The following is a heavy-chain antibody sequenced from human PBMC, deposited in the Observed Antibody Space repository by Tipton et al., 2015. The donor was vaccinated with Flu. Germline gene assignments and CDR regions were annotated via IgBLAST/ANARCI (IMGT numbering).Heavy chain of an antibody. CDR1: GDSISSDYY. CDR3: ARRDYSNYVSDPKSWFDP. J-gene: IGHJ5*02. CDR2: VARTGDT. Sequence: TLSLTCSVSGDSISSDYYWAWIRQFPGKGLEWIGTVARTGDTFYNPSVKSRVTLSVDTSEKQFSLKMKSVTATDMAVYYCARRDYSNYVSDPKSWFDPWGQGTPVAVSS. V-gene: IGHV4-38-2*01. D-gene: IGHD4-11*01.